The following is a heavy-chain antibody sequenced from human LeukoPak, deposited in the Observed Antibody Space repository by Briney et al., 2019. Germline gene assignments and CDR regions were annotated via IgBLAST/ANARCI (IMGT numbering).Heavy chain of an antibody. V-gene: IGHV3-23*01. CDR1: GFTFSSYA. J-gene: IGHJ4*02. CDR3: AKDFFNDIAAAGTVPPEGNY. CDR2: ISGSGGST. Sequence: GGSLRLSCAASGFTFSSYAMSWVRQVPGKGLEWVSAISGSGGSTYYADSVKGRFTNSRDNSKNTLYLQMNSLRAEDTAVYYCAKDFFNDIAAAGTVPPEGNYWGQGTLVTVSS. D-gene: IGHD6-13*01.